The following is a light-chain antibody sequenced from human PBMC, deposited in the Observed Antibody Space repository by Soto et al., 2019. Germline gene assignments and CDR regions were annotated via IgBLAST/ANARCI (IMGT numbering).Light chain of an antibody. J-gene: IGKJ5*01. V-gene: IGKV3D-20*02. CDR1: QSVSSSY. Sequence: EIVLTQSPGTLSLSPGERATLSFRSSQSVSSSYLAWYQQKPGQAPRLLIYGTSSRATGIPDRFSGSGSGTDFTLTISRLEPEDFAVYYCQQRSEWPITFGQGTRLEIK. CDR2: GTS. CDR3: QQRSEWPIT.